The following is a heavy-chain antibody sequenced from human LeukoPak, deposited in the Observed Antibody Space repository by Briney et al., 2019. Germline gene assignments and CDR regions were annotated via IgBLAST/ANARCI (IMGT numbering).Heavy chain of an antibody. CDR2: ISYDGSNK. J-gene: IGHJ4*02. V-gene: IGHV3-30*18. CDR1: GFTFSSYG. Sequence: GGSLRLSCAASGFTFSSYGMHWVRQAPGKGLEWVAVISYDGSNKYYADSVKGRFTISRDNSKNTLYLQMNSLRAEDTAVYYCAKEVGYKFQGYFDYWGQGTLVTVSS. CDR3: AKEVGYKFQGYFDY. D-gene: IGHD5-24*01.